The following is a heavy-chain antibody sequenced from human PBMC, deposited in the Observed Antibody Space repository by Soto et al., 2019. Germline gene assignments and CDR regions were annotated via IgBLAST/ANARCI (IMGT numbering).Heavy chain of an antibody. CDR3: ARADDSTVTNNAPYYYYYGMDV. V-gene: IGHV3-21*01. D-gene: IGHD4-17*01. J-gene: IGHJ6*02. Sequence: GGSLRLSCAASGFTFSSYSMNWVRQAPGKGLEWVSSISSSSSYIYYADSVKGRFTISRDNAKNSLYLQMNSLRAEDTAVYYCARADDSTVTNNAPYYYYYGMDVWGQGTTVTVSS. CDR1: GFTFSSYS. CDR2: ISSSSSYI.